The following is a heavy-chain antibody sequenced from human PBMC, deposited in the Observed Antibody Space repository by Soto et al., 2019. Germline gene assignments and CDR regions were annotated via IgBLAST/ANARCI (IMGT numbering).Heavy chain of an antibody. J-gene: IGHJ6*02. CDR3: ASLPLSYWGGYYYYGMDV. CDR1: GGTFSSYA. CDR2: IIPIFGTA. D-gene: IGHD1-26*01. Sequence: QVQLVQSGAEVKKPGSSVKVSCKASGGTFSSYAISWVRQAPGQGLEWMGGIIPIFGTANYAQKFQGRVTITADESTSTAYMERSSLRSEDTAVYYCASLPLSYWGGYYYYGMDVWGQGTTVTVSS. V-gene: IGHV1-69*01.